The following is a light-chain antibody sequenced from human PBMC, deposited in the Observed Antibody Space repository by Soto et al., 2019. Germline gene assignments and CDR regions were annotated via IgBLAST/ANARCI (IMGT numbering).Light chain of an antibody. Sequence: QSALTQPASVSGSPGQSITISCTGTSSDVGDYNYVSWYQQHPGKAPKLMIYDVNNRPSGVSNRFSGSKSGNTASLTISGLQAEDEGDYYCASYTSSNTLVTFGGGTKVTVL. CDR1: SSDVGDYNY. CDR2: DVN. CDR3: ASYTSSNTLVT. V-gene: IGLV2-14*01. J-gene: IGLJ2*01.